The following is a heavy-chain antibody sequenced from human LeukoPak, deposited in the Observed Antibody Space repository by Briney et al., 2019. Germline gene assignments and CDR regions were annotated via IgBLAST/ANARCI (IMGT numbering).Heavy chain of an antibody. CDR3: ARDRGYDLDY. J-gene: IGHJ4*02. D-gene: IGHD5-12*01. CDR2: IYTSGST. V-gene: IGHV4-4*07. Sequence: PGGSLRLSCAASRFTFSNYAMSWIRQPAGKGLEWIGRIYTSGSTNYNPSLKSRVTMSVDTSKNQFSLKLSSVTAADTAVYYRARDRGYDLDYWGQGTLVTVSS. CDR1: RFTFSNYA.